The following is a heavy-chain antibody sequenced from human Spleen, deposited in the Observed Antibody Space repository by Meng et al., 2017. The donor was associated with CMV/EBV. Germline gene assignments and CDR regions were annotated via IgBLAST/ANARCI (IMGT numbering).Heavy chain of an antibody. CDR1: YA. CDR3: ARDGFGYYDSSGYYYVGAFDI. Sequence: YAMHWVRQAPGKGLEWVAVISYDGSNKYYADSVKGRFTISRDNSKNTLYLQMNSLRAEDTAVYYCARDGFGYYDSSGYYYVGAFDIWGQGTMVTVSS. D-gene: IGHD3-22*01. V-gene: IGHV3-30*04. CDR2: ISYDGSNK. J-gene: IGHJ3*02.